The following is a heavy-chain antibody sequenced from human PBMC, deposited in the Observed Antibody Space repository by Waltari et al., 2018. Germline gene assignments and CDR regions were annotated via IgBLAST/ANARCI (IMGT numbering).Heavy chain of an antibody. Sequence: EVQLVESGGGLVQPGGSLRLSCAASGFTFSSYWVHWVRQGPGKGLVGGSRTSGDVTTYDADSVKGRFSVSRDNARNTVYLQMNSLTAEDTAVYYCIRDFREFDYWGQGTLVTVSS. CDR2: TSGDVTT. V-gene: IGHV3-74*01. CDR3: IRDFREFDY. CDR1: GFTFSSYW. J-gene: IGHJ4*02.